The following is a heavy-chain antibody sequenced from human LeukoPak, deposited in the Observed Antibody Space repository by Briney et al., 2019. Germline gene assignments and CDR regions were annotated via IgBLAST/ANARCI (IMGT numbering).Heavy chain of an antibody. V-gene: IGHV3-66*01. CDR2: IYSGGST. Sequence: GGSLRLSCAASGFTVRRNYMSWVRQAPGKGLEWVSVIYSGGSTYYADSVKGRFTISRDNSKNTLYLQMNSLRAEDTAVYYCARTRLITRGFDPWGQGTLVTVSS. CDR3: ARTRLITRGFDP. CDR1: GFTVRRNY. J-gene: IGHJ5*02. D-gene: IGHD3-22*01.